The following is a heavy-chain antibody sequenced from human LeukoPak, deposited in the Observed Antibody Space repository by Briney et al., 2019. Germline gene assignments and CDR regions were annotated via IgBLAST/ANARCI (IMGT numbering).Heavy chain of an antibody. V-gene: IGHV4-59*01. CDR1: GGSIRNNY. CDR3: ATPAGGGYLDAFDV. CDR2: IYYSGST. Sequence: SETLSLTCTVSGGSIRNNYWSWIRQPPGKGLEWIAYIYYSGSTHYNPSPKSRVTISVDTSKNQFSLKLNSVTAADTAIYYCATPAGGGYLDAFDVWGQGTMVTVSS. D-gene: IGHD3-22*01. J-gene: IGHJ3*01.